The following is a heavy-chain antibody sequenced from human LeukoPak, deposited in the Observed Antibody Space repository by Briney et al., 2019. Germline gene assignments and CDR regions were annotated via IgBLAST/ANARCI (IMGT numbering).Heavy chain of an antibody. CDR1: GFTFRSHA. J-gene: IGHJ3*02. CDR3: ARAADIVVVVAAFFDI. CDR2: IKQDGSEK. Sequence: GGSLRLSCAASGFTFRSHAVSWVRQAPGKGLEWVANIKQDGSEKYYVDSVKGRFTISRDNAKNSLYLQMNSLRAEDTAVYYCARAADIVVVVAAFFDIWGQGTMVTVSS. V-gene: IGHV3-7*01. D-gene: IGHD2-15*01.